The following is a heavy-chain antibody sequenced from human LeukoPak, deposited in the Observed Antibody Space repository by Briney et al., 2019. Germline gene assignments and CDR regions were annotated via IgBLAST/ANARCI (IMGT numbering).Heavy chain of an antibody. V-gene: IGHV1-2*02. CDR3: ASSLTYCSSTSCFVWFDP. CDR1: GYTFTCYY. CDR2: INPNSGGT. Sequence: ASVKVSCKASGYTFTCYYMHWVRQAPGQGLEWMGWINPNSGGTNYAQKFQGRVTMTRDTSISTAYMELSRLRSDDTAVYYCASSLTYCSSTSCFVWFDPWGQGTLVTVSS. D-gene: IGHD2-2*01. J-gene: IGHJ5*02.